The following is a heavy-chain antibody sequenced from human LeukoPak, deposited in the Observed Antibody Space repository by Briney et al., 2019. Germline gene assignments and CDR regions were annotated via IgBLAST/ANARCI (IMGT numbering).Heavy chain of an antibody. CDR3: ARDPIGGLYYYYMDV. J-gene: IGHJ6*03. D-gene: IGHD4-23*01. CDR2: ISSSGNII. CDR1: GFTFSDYY. V-gene: IGHV3-11*04. Sequence: GGSLRLSCAASGFTFSDYYISWIRQAPGKGLEWVSYISSSGNIIYYADSVKGRFTISRDNAKNSLYLQMNSLRAEDTAVYYCARDPIGGLYYYYMDVWGKGTTVTVSS.